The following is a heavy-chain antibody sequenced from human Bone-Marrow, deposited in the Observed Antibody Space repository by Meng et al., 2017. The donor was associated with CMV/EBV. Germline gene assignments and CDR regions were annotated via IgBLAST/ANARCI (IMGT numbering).Heavy chain of an antibody. CDR3: ARVGFGNYIPYYYYYYGMDV. CDR2: INPNSGGT. CDR1: GYTFTGYY. Sequence: ASVKVSCKASGYTFTGYYMHWVRQAPGQGLEWMGWINPNSGGTNYAQKFQGRVTMTRDTSISTAYMELSSLRSEDTAVYYCARVGFGNYIPYYYYYYGMDVWGQGTTVTVSS. V-gene: IGHV1-2*02. D-gene: IGHD4-11*01. J-gene: IGHJ6*01.